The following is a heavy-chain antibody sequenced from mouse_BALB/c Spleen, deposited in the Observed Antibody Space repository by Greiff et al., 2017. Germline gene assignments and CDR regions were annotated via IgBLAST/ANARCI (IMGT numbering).Heavy chain of an antibody. V-gene: IGHV14-4*02. CDR2: IDPENGDT. CDR1: GFNIKDYY. D-gene: IGHD2-3*01. CDR3: NAGRDGYYEAY. Sequence: VQLQESGAELVRSGASVKLSCTASGFNIKDYYMHWVKQRPEQGLEWIGWIDPENGDTEYAPKFQGKATMTADTSSNTAYLQLSSLTSEDTAVYYCNAGRDGYYEAYWGQGTLVTVSA. J-gene: IGHJ3*01.